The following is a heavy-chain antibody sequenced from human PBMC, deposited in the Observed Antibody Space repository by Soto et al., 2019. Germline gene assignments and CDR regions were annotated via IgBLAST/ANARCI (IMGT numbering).Heavy chain of an antibody. CDR2: IYSGGST. J-gene: IGHJ4*02. CDR3: ARGPRGGSGSYYNRWELYYFDY. Sequence: GGSLRLSCAASGFTVSSNYMSWVRQAPGKGLEWVSVIYSGGSTYYADSVKGRFTISRDNSKNTLYLQMNSLRAEDTAVYYCARGPRGGSGSYYNRWELYYFDYWGQGTLVTVSS. V-gene: IGHV3-66*01. CDR1: GFTVSSNY. D-gene: IGHD3-10*01.